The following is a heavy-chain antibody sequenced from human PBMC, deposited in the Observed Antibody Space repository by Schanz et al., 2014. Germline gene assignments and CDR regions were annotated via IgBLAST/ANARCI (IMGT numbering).Heavy chain of an antibody. Sequence: EVQLVESGGGLVKPGGSLRLSCTASRIIFGTYSMNWIRQTPKGLEWVSDISDSGDSTHYADSVKGRFTISRDNAKNSLFLQMNSLSAEDTAVYYCATVAPAAACLESWGRGTLVTVSS. J-gene: IGHJ4*02. CDR3: ATVAPAAACLES. CDR1: RIIFGTYS. CDR2: ISDSGDST. V-gene: IGHV3-21*05. D-gene: IGHD2-2*01.